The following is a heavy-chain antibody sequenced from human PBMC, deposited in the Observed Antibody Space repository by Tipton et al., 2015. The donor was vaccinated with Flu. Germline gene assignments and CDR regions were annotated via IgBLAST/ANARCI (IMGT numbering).Heavy chain of an antibody. J-gene: IGHJ2*01. CDR1: GGSIGSYY. V-gene: IGHV4-31*03. CDR2: IYYTGTS. Sequence: TLSLTCTVSGGSIGSYYWNWIRQRPGMGLEWIGDIYYTGTSFYNSSLKSRLTMSVDTSKNQVSLKLTSVTAADTAVYYCARSTGAVGYFDLWGRGTLVTVSS. CDR3: ARSTGAVGYFDL. D-gene: IGHD7-27*01.